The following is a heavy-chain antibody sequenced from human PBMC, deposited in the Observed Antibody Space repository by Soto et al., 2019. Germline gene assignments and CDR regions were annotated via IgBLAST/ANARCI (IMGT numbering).Heavy chain of an antibody. CDR3: AKDSPSIMFIMPTPFDY. CDR2: ISGSGGST. CDR1: GFTFSSYA. D-gene: IGHD3-10*01. J-gene: IGHJ4*02. Sequence: EVQLLESGGGLVQPGGSLRLSCAASGFTFSSYAMSWVRQAPGKGLEWVSAISGSGGSTYYADSVKGRFTISRDNSKNTLYLQMNSLRAEDTAVYYCAKDSPSIMFIMPTPFDYWGQGTLVTVSS. V-gene: IGHV3-23*01.